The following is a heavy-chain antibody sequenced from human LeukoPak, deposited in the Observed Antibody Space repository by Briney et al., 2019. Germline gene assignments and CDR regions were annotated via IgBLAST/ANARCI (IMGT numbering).Heavy chain of an antibody. Sequence: GSLSLSCAASGFTFSDYYMNWVRQAPGKGLEWVSGISGNGDTTYYADSVKGRFTISRDNSKNTLYLQMNSLRAEDTAVYYCAKRSRRLTIVRGVPREDVWGQGTTVTVSS. V-gene: IGHV3-23*01. J-gene: IGHJ6*02. CDR3: AKRSRRLTIVRGVPREDV. CDR1: GFTFSDYY. D-gene: IGHD3-10*01. CDR2: ISGNGDTT.